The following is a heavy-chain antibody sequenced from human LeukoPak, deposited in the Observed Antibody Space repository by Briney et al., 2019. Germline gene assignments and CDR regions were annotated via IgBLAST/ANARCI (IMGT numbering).Heavy chain of an antibody. Sequence: GGSLRLSCAASGFTFSDYYMSWIRQAPGKGLEWVSYISSSGSTIYYADSVKGRFTISRDNAKNSLYLQMNSLRAEDTAVYYCATVYSNYVPYFDYWGQGTLVTVSS. CDR2: ISSSGSTI. CDR3: ATVYSNYVPYFDY. D-gene: IGHD4-11*01. V-gene: IGHV3-11*04. J-gene: IGHJ4*02. CDR1: GFTFSDYY.